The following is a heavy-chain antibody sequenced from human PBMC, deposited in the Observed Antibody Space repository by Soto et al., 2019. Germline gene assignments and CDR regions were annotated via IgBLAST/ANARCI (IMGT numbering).Heavy chain of an antibody. CDR1: GYTFTGYY. CDR2: INPNSGGT. CDR3: ARDMRGGYCTNGVCSRGSGMDV. Sequence: ASVKVSCKASGYTFTGYYMHWVRQAPGQGLEWMGWINPNSGGTNYAQKFQGWVTMTRDTSISTAYMELSRLRSDDTAVYYCARDMRGGYCTNGVCSRGSGMDVWGQGTTVTVSS. J-gene: IGHJ6*02. V-gene: IGHV1-2*04. D-gene: IGHD2-8*01.